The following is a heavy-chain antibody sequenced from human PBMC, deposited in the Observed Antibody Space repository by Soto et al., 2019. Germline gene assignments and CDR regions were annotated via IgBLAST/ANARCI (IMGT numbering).Heavy chain of an antibody. D-gene: IGHD1-7*01. V-gene: IGHV3-48*02. CDR2: ISSSSSTI. CDR3: ARDPSEDDWNYPYPYFDY. CDR1: GFTFSSYS. Sequence: EVQLVESGGGLVQPGGSLRLSCAASGFTFSSYSMNWVRQAPGKGLEWVSYISSSSSTIYYADSVKGRFTISRDNAKNSLYLQMNSLRDEYTAVYYCARDPSEDDWNYPYPYFDYWGQGTLVTVSS. J-gene: IGHJ4*02.